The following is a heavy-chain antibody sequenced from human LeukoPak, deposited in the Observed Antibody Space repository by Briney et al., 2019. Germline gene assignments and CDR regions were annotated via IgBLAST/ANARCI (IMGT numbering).Heavy chain of an antibody. J-gene: IGHJ3*02. CDR2: ITWDGGLT. CDR1: GFTFDDYN. V-gene: IGHV3-43*01. CDR3: AKSKDGYGMGAFDI. D-gene: IGHD5-12*01. Sequence: PGGSLRLSCAASGFTFDDYNMHWVRQAPGKGLEWVSLITWDGGLTYYADSVKGRFTISRDNSKNSLYLQMNSLRTEDTALYYCAKSKDGYGMGAFDIWGQGTMVTVSS.